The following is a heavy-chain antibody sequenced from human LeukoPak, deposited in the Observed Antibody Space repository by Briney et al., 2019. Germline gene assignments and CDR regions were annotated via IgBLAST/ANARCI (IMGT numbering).Heavy chain of an antibody. D-gene: IGHD6-13*01. CDR2: IYHSGST. Sequence: PSETLSLTCAVSGGSISSSNWWSWVRQPPGKGPEWIGEIYHSGSTNYNPSLKSRVTISVDKSKNQFSLKLSSVTAADTAVYYCARDWGWQQLSYFDYWGQGTLVTVSS. CDR3: ARDWGWQQLSYFDY. V-gene: IGHV4-4*02. J-gene: IGHJ4*02. CDR1: GGSISSSNW.